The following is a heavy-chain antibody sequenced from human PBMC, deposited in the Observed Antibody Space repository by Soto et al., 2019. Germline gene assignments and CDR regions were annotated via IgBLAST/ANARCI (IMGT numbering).Heavy chain of an antibody. CDR2: TYYRSKWYY. J-gene: IGHJ6*02. CDR1: GDSVTGNTAG. Sequence: PSQTLSLTCVISGDSVTGNTAGWNWIRQSPSRGLEWLGRTYYRSKWYYDYAGSVKGRMTINPDTSRNQFSLQLNSVSPEDTAVYYCATGMLVLGHYYVDVWGQGTTVTVSS. D-gene: IGHD3-10*01. V-gene: IGHV6-1*01. CDR3: ATGMLVLGHYYVDV.